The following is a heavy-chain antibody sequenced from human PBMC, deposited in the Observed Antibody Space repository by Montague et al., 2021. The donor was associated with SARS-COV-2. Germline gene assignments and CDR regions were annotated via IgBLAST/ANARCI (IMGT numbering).Heavy chain of an antibody. Sequence: SETLSLTCTVSGGSISTYYYWGWIRQLPGKGLEWIGSIYYGGSTXXNPSLKSRVTISVDTSMNHFSLKLSSVTAADTAVYYCARDQGVYCSGGSCYNFDYWGQGTLVTVSS. V-gene: IGHV4-39*02. D-gene: IGHD2-15*01. CDR1: GGSISTYYY. J-gene: IGHJ4*02. CDR3: ARDQGVYCSGGSCYNFDY. CDR2: IYYGGST.